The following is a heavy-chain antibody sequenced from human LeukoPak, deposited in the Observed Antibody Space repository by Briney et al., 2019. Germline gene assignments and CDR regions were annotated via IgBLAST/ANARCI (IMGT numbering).Heavy chain of an antibody. D-gene: IGHD6-19*01. V-gene: IGHV3-7*01. J-gene: IGHJ4*02. Sequence: TGGSLRLSCAAPGVTLSSYWMTWVRQAPGKGLEWVANIKKDGSQKYYVDSVKGRFTISRDNAKNSMYLQMNSLRAEDTAVYYCASGSGWLVDDWGQGTLVTVSS. CDR3: ASGSGWLVDD. CDR1: GVTLSSYW. CDR2: IKKDGSQK.